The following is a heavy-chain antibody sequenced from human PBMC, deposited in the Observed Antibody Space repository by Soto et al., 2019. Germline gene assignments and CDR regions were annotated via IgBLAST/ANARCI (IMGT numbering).Heavy chain of an antibody. Sequence: AASVKVSCKASGYTFTKYIIHWVRQAPGQGLEWMGWISAYNGNTNYAQKLQGRVTMTTDTSTSTAYMELRSLRSDDTAVYYCARESLYGNHDAFDIWGQGTMVTVSS. V-gene: IGHV1-18*01. J-gene: IGHJ3*02. D-gene: IGHD4-4*01. CDR3: ARESLYGNHDAFDI. CDR1: GYTFTKYI. CDR2: ISAYNGNT.